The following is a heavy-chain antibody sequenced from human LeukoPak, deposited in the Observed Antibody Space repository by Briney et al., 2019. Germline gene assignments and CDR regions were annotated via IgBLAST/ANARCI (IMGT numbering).Heavy chain of an antibody. D-gene: IGHD3-22*01. CDR2: IYYSGRT. V-gene: IGHV4-38-2*01. Sequence: AETLSLTCAVSGYSICSGYYWGWIRRPPGKGLEWIGSIYYSGRTYYNPSLKSRVTISVDTSKNQFSLKLTSVTAEDTAVYYCARGTYYYDSAADYWGQGTLVTVSS. J-gene: IGHJ4*02. CDR1: GYSICSGYY. CDR3: ARGTYYYDSAADY.